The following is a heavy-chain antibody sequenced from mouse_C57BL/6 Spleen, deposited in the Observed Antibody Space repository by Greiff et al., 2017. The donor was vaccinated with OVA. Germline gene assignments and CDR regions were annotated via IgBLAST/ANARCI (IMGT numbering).Heavy chain of an antibody. CDR2: IWSGGST. V-gene: IGHV2-2*01. J-gene: IGHJ4*01. Sequence: QVQLQQSGPGLVQPSQSLSITCTVSGFSLTSYGVHWVRQSPGTGLEWLGVIWSGGSTDYNAAFISRLSISKDNSKSQVFFKMNSLQADDTAIYYCAGYGSSFYAMDYWGQGTSVTVSS. CDR1: GFSLTSYG. D-gene: IGHD1-1*01. CDR3: AGYGSSFYAMDY.